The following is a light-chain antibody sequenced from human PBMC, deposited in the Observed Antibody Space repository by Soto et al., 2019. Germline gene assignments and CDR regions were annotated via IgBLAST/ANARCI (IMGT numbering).Light chain of an antibody. CDR2: DAS. CDR1: QSVSSY. CDR3: QQRSNWPT. V-gene: IGKV3-11*01. J-gene: IGKJ5*01. Sequence: EIVLTQSPATLSLSPGETATLSCRASQSVSSYLAWYQQKPGQAPRLLIYDASNRATGIPARFSGSGSGTDFTLTISSLEPEDFAVYNCQQRSNWPTFGQGTRLEIK.